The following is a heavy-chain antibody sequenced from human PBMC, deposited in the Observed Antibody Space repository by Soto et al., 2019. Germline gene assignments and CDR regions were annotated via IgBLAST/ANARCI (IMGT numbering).Heavy chain of an antibody. Sequence: PSETLSLTCNVSGGSISDFYWSWIRQSPGKRLEWIGYLYYTGSTNYNPALKSRVTISLDTSKNQFSLKLRSVTAADTAVYYCASSSLYGMDVWGQGTTVTVSS. CDR3: ASSSLYGMDV. V-gene: IGHV4-59*08. CDR1: GGSISDFY. J-gene: IGHJ6*02. CDR2: LYYTGST.